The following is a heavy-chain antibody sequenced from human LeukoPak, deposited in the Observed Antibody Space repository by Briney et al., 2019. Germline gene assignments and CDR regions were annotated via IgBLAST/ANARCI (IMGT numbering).Heavy chain of an antibody. Sequence: PSETLSLTCAVSGGSISSGGYSWSWIRQPPGKGLEWIGYIYYSGSTYYNPSLKSRVTISVDTSKNQFSLKLSSVTAADTAVYYCARGGDAALNYYYMDVWGKGTTVTVSS. CDR2: IYYSGST. J-gene: IGHJ6*03. CDR1: GGSISSGGYS. D-gene: IGHD5-12*01. CDR3: ARGGDAALNYYYMDV. V-gene: IGHV4-30-4*07.